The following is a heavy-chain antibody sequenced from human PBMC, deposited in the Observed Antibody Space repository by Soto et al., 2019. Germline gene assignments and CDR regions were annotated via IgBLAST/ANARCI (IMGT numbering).Heavy chain of an antibody. J-gene: IGHJ4*02. CDR3: ARQGEHSSSYFFDS. D-gene: IGHD6-6*01. CDR2: VCYRGTT. Sequence: SETLSLTCTVSGDSIDTSSYCWGWIRQPPGKGLEWIGSVCYRGTTYYNPSLKSRLTISVDTSKRQFSLKLSSVTAADTAVFYCARQGEHSSSYFFDSWGQGTLVPVSS. CDR1: GDSIDTSSYC. V-gene: IGHV4-39*01.